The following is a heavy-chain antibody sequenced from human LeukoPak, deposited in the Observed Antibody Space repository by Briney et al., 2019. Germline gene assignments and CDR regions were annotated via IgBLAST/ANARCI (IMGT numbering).Heavy chain of an antibody. CDR3: AKDIAAAAFFDS. V-gene: IGHV3-43*02. CDR1: GFTFDDYA. CDR2: ISGDGDTT. J-gene: IGHJ4*01. Sequence: GSLRLSCAGSGFTFDDYAMHWVRQPPEKGLEWVSLISGDGDTTYYADSVKGRFTISRDNSKNSLYLQMNSLRTDDTALYYCAKDIAAAAFFDSWGHGTLVTVSS. D-gene: IGHD6-13*01.